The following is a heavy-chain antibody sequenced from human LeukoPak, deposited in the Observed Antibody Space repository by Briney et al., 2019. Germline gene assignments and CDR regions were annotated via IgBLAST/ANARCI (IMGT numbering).Heavy chain of an antibody. J-gene: IGHJ3*02. CDR1: GLTFSSYD. Sequence: GGSLRLSCAASGLTFSSYDMHWVRQATGKGLEWVSAIGTAGDTYYPGSVKGRFTISRENAKNSLYLQMNSLRAGDTAVYYCARGVPAYCGGDCYSDAFDIWGQGTMVTVSS. CDR2: IGTAGDT. CDR3: ARGVPAYCGGDCYSDAFDI. V-gene: IGHV3-13*01. D-gene: IGHD2-21*02.